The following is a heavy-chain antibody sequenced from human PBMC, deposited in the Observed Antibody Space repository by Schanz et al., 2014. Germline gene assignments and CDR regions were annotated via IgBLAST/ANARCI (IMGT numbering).Heavy chain of an antibody. J-gene: IGHJ3*02. V-gene: IGHV1-69*02. CDR2: IIPILDKT. CDR1: GGTFSSST. CDR3: ARRPSTGAFDI. Sequence: QVQLVQSGAEVKKPGSSVKVSCKASGGTFSSSTLTWVRQAPGQGLEWMGRIIPILDKTNYAQKFQGRVTMTADKATTTVYMELSSLRSEDTAVYFCARRPSTGAFDIWGQGTMVTVSS.